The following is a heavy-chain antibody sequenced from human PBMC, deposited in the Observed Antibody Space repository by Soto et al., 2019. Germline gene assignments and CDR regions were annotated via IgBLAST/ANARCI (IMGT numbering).Heavy chain of an antibody. CDR3: ARERPDGARLDP. D-gene: IGHD6-6*01. J-gene: IGHJ5*02. Sequence: QVQLQESGPGLVKPSQTLSLTCTVSGGSISSGDYYWSWIRQPPGKGLEWIGYIYYSGSTYHNPSRKSRVTIAVDTSKNQFSLKLSSVTAADTAVYYCARERPDGARLDPWGQGTLVTVSS. CDR2: IYYSGST. V-gene: IGHV4-30-4*01. CDR1: GGSISSGDYY.